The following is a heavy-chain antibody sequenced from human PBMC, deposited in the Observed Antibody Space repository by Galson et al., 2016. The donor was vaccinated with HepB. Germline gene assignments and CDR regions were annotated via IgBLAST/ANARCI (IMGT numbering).Heavy chain of an antibody. CDR3: AREEGITMGHLEY. J-gene: IGHJ4*02. CDR2: IHAGKGNK. D-gene: IGHD3-10*01. Sequence: SVKVSCKASGYIFSTYTIHWVRQAPGQGLEWMGWIHAGKGNKKYSQKFQDRVTITRDTYASTAYMELSSLRSEDTAMYYCAREEGITMGHLEYWGQGTLVTVSS. CDR1: GYIFSTYT. V-gene: IGHV1-3*01.